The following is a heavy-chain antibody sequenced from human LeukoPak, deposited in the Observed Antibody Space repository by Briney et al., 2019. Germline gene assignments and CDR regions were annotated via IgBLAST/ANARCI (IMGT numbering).Heavy chain of an antibody. CDR1: GFTFSNYA. CDR3: AKHLFHYRKYNSDYGVLDT. CDR2: ISYDGIDI. Sequence: PGGSLRLSCRASGFTFSNYAINWVRQAPGKGLEWVAAISYDGIDIAYADSVRGRFTISRDNSKSTLYLQMSSLRAEDSALYYCAKHLFHYRKYNSDYGVLDTWDQGTLVTVSS. D-gene: IGHD4-11*01. J-gene: IGHJ5*02. V-gene: IGHV3-30*18.